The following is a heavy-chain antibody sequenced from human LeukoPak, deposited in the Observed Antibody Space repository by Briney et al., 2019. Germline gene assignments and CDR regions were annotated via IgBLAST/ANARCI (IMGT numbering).Heavy chain of an antibody. J-gene: IGHJ5*02. CDR1: GGSISSGDYD. V-gene: IGHV4-30-4*01. Sequence: SETLSLTCTASGGSISSGDYDWNWIRQPPGKGLEWIGYIYYSGDTYYNASLKSRVTISVDTSKNQFSLKLSSVTAADTAVYYCAREVIGSGWFDPWGQGTLVTVSS. D-gene: IGHD3-22*01. CDR2: IYYSGDT. CDR3: AREVIGSGWFDP.